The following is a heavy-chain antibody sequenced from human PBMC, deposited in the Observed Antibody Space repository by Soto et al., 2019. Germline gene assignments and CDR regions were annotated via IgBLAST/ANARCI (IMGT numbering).Heavy chain of an antibody. D-gene: IGHD6-13*01. CDR1: GGSFSGYY. V-gene: IGHV4-34*01. CDR3: ARLGRYSSSWYEVAP. Sequence: SETLSLTCAVYGGSFSGYYWSWIRQPPGKGLEWIGEINHSGSTNYNPSLKSRVTISVDTSKNQFSLKLSSVTAADTAVYYCARLGRYSSSWYEVAPWGQGTLVTVSS. CDR2: INHSGST. J-gene: IGHJ5*02.